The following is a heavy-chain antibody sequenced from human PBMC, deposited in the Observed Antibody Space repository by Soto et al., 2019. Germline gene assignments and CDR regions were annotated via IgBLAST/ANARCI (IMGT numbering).Heavy chain of an antibody. V-gene: IGHV4-59*01. J-gene: IGHJ4*02. Sequence: SETLSLTCTVSGGSISSYYWSWIRQPPGKGLEWIGYIYYSGSTNYNPSLKSRVTISVDTSKNQFSLKLSSVTAADTAVYYCATHLYYYGSGSYYNVGPYFDYWGQGTLVTVSS. CDR1: GGSISSYY. D-gene: IGHD3-10*01. CDR2: IYYSGST. CDR3: ATHLYYYGSGSYYNVGPYFDY.